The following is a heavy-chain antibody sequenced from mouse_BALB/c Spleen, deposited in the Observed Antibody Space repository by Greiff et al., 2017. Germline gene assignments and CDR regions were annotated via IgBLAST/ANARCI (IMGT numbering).Heavy chain of an antibody. V-gene: IGHV1-4*02. J-gene: IGHJ2*01. CDR1: GYTFTSYT. CDR3: ARPRGYDWGTNFDY. D-gene: IGHD2-2*01. Sequence: QVQLQQSAAELARPGASVKMSCKASGYTFTSYTMHWVKQRPGQGLEWIGYINPSSGYTEYNQKFKDKTTLTADKSSSTAYMQLSSLTSEDSAVYYCARPRGYDWGTNFDYWGQGTTLTVSS. CDR2: INPSSGYT.